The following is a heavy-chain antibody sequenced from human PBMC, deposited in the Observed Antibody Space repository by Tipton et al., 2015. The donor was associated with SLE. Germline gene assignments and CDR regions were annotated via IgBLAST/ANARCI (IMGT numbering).Heavy chain of an antibody. V-gene: IGHV3-53*01. Sequence: SLRLSCAVSGFSVANNYMSWVRQAPGKGLEWLSVIYTSGSTYFADSVKGRFTISRDSSMNTLFLQMNSLRPEDTAVYYCARVGGRSSTYAMDVWGQGTTVTVSS. CDR3: ARVGGRSSTYAMDV. J-gene: IGHJ6*02. CDR2: IYTSGST. CDR1: GFSVANNY. D-gene: IGHD6-6*01.